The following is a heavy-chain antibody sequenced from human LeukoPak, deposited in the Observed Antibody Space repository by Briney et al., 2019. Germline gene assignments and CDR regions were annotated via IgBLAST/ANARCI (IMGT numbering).Heavy chain of an antibody. V-gene: IGHV1-2*02. J-gene: IGHJ6*02. CDR1: GYTFTGYY. CDR2: INPNSGGT. CDR3: ARVPVWGYGMDV. D-gene: IGHD2-8*01. Sequence: GASAKVSCKASGYTFTGYYMHWVRQAPGQGLEWMGWINPNSGGTNYAQKFQGRVTMTRDTSISTAYMELSRLRSDDTAVYYCARVPVWGYGMDVWGQGTTVTVSS.